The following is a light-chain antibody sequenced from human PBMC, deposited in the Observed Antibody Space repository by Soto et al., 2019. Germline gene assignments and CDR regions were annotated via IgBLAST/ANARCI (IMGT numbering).Light chain of an antibody. CDR2: DVS. Sequence: QSVLTQPRSVSGSPGQSVTISCTGTSSDVGGYNYVSWYQQHPGKAPKLIIYDVSKRPSGVPDRFSGSKSGNTASVTISGLQAEDEADYYCSSYAGSYPYVFGTGTKVTVL. J-gene: IGLJ1*01. CDR3: SSYAGSYPYV. CDR1: SSDVGGYNY. V-gene: IGLV2-11*01.